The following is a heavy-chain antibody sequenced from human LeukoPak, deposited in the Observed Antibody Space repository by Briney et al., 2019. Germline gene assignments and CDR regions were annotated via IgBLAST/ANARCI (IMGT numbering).Heavy chain of an antibody. D-gene: IGHD2-2*01. CDR1: GGSISSYF. V-gene: IGHV4-59*08. CDR3: ARGTVPAAINNNWFDP. CDR2: IYYSGST. J-gene: IGHJ5*02. Sequence: SETLSLTCTVSGGSISSYFWSWIRQPPGKGLEWIGCIYYSGSTNYNPSLKSRVTISVDTSKNQFSLKLSSVTAADTAVYYCARGTVPAAINNNWFDPWGQGTPVTVSS.